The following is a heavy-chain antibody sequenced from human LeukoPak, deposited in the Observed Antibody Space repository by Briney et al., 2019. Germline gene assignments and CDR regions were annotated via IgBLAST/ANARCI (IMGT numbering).Heavy chain of an antibody. D-gene: IGHD3-22*01. CDR1: GGSFSGYY. CDR3: ARGVGYYDSSGYYYFDY. CDR2: INHSGST. Sequence: SETLSLTCAVYGGSFSGYYWSWIRQPPGKGLEWIGEINHSGSTNYNPSLKSRVTISVDTSKNQFSLKLSSVTAADTVVYYCARGVGYYDSSGYYYFDYWGQGTLVTVSS. J-gene: IGHJ4*02. V-gene: IGHV4-34*01.